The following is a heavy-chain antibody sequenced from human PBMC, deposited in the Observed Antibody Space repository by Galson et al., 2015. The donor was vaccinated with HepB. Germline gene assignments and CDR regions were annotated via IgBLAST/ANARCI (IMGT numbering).Heavy chain of an antibody. V-gene: IGHV1-3*01. CDR3: AITRWGSYRFDY. D-gene: IGHD3-16*02. Sequence: SVKVSCKASGYTFTSYAMHWVRQAPGQRLEWMGWINAGNGNTKYSQKFRGRVTITRDTSASTAYMELSSLRSEDTAVYYCAITRWGSYRFDYWGQGTLVTVSS. CDR1: GYTFTSYA. CDR2: INAGNGNT. J-gene: IGHJ4*02.